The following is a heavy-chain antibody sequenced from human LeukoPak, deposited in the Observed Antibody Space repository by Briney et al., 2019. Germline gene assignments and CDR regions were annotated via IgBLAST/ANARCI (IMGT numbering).Heavy chain of an antibody. CDR3: ARGIAAAPGGLKGRRTYYYGMDV. Sequence: SQTLSLTCAISGDSVSSNSAAWNWIRQSPSRGLEWLGRTYYRSKWYNDYAVSVKSRITINPDTSKNQFSLQLNSVTPEDTAVYYCARGIAAAPGGLKGRRTYYYGMDVWGKGTTVTVSS. CDR2: TYYRSKWYN. CDR1: GDSVSSNSAA. D-gene: IGHD6-13*01. J-gene: IGHJ6*04. V-gene: IGHV6-1*01.